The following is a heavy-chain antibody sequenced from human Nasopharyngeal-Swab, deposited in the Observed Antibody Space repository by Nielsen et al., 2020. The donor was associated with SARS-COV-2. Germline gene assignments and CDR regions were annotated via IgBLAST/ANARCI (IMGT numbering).Heavy chain of an antibody. CDR2: ISSGSNII. CDR3: ARDRGYSYGYDAFDI. D-gene: IGHD5-18*01. J-gene: IGHJ3*02. Sequence: WIRQPPGKGLEWVSYISSGSNIIYYADSVKGRFTISRDNAKNSLYLQMNSLRDEDTAVYYCARDRGYSYGYDAFDIWGQGTMVTVSS. V-gene: IGHV3-48*02.